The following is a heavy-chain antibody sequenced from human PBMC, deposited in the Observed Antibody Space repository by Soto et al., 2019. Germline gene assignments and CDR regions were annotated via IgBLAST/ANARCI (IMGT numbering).Heavy chain of an antibody. CDR1: GFTFTSSA. Sequence: SVKVFCKASGFTFTSSAVQWVRQARGQRLEWIGWIVVGSGNTNYAQKFQERVTITRDMSTSTAYMELSSLRSEDTAVYYCAAERGYGGVGYWGQGTLVTVSS. CDR3: AAERGYGGVGY. V-gene: IGHV1-58*01. CDR2: IVVGSGNT. J-gene: IGHJ4*02. D-gene: IGHD5-12*01.